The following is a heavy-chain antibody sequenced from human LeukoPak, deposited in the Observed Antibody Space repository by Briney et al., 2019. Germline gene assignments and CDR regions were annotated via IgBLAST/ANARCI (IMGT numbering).Heavy chain of an antibody. CDR3: ARAGDGDYADRGAFDI. D-gene: IGHD4-17*01. CDR1: SGSISSGNYY. V-gene: IGHV4-31*03. J-gene: IGHJ3*02. CDR2: IYYSGST. Sequence: SQTLSLTCTVSSGSISSGNYYWSWIRQHPGKGLEWIGYIYYSGSTYYNPSLKSRFTISVDTSKNQFSLKLSSVTAADTAVYYCARAGDGDYADRGAFDIWGQGTMVTVSA.